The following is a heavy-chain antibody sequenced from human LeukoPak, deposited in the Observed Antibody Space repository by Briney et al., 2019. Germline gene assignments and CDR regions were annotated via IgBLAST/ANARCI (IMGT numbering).Heavy chain of an antibody. D-gene: IGHD3-22*01. CDR2: VRYDGSNK. J-gene: IGHJ4*02. CDR3: APPVASGFNRNDC. Sequence: PGGSLRLSCAASGFTFSSYGMHWVRQAPGKGLEWVAFVRYDGSNKYYADSVKGRFTISRDNSKTTLYLQMDSLRAEDTAVYYCAPPVASGFNRNDCWGQGTLVTVSP. V-gene: IGHV3-30*02. CDR1: GFTFSSYG.